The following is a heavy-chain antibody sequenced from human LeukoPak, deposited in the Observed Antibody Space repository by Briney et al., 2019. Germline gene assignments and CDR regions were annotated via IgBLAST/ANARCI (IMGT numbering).Heavy chain of an antibody. CDR3: ASLWFRANDAFDI. D-gene: IGHD3-10*01. CDR1: GFTFSSYA. CDR2: ISGSGGST. V-gene: IGHV3-23*01. Sequence: GGSLRLSCAASGFTFSSYAMSWVRQAPGKGLEWVPAISGSGGSTYYADSVKGRFTISRDNSKNTLYLQMNSLRAEDTAVYYCASLWFRANDAFDIWGQGTMVTVSS. J-gene: IGHJ3*02.